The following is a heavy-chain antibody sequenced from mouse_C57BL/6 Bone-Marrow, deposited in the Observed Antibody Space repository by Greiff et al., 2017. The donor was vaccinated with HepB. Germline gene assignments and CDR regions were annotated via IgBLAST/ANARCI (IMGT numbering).Heavy chain of an antibody. CDR3: ARSRHYCGSISWFAY. CDR1: GFSLSTFGMG. J-gene: IGHJ3*01. Sequence: QVTLKVSGPGILQPSQTLSLTCSFSGFSLSTFGMGVGWIRQPSGKGLEWLAHIWWDDDKYYNPALKSRLTISKDTSKNQVFLKNVNVDTADTATYYCARSRHYCGSISWFAYWGQGTLVTVSA. CDR2: IWWDDDK. D-gene: IGHD1-1*01. V-gene: IGHV8-8*01.